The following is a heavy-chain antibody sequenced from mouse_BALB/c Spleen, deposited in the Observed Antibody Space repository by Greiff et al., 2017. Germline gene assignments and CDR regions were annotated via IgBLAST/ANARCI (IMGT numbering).Heavy chain of an antibody. CDR1: GYSFTSYW. CDR3: TRSDYGNPFDY. V-gene: IGHV1-5*01. Sequence: VHVKQSGTVLARPGASVKMSCKASGYSFTSYWMHWVKQRPGQGLEWIGAIYPGNSDTSYNQKFKGKAKLTAVTSASTAYMELSSLTNEDSAVYYCTRSDYGNPFDYWGQGTTLTVSS. CDR2: IYPGNSDT. J-gene: IGHJ2*01. D-gene: IGHD2-1*01.